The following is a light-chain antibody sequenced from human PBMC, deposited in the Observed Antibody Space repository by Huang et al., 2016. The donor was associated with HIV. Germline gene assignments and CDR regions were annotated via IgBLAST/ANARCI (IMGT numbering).Light chain of an antibody. CDR2: GAS. CDR1: QGVNNW. V-gene: IGKV1-12*01. Sequence: DIQMTQAPSFVSASVGDRVTITCRASQGVNNWLAWYQQKPGKAPNLLIYGASSLQSGVPSRFSGSGSGTDFTLTINNLQPEDFATYYCQQTKTSPYTFGHGSKLEI. J-gene: IGKJ2*01. CDR3: QQTKTSPYT.